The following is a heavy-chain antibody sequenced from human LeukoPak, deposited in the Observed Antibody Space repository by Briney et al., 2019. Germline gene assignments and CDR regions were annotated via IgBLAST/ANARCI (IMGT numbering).Heavy chain of an antibody. Sequence: SETLSLTCAVYGGSFSGYYWSWIRQPPGKGLEWIGEINHSGSTNYNPSLKSRVTISVDTSKNQFSLKLSSVTAADTAVYYCASRLPIAVAGADYWGQGTLVTVSS. CDR3: ASRLPIAVAGADY. D-gene: IGHD6-19*01. CDR1: GGSFSGYY. V-gene: IGHV4-34*01. J-gene: IGHJ4*02. CDR2: INHSGST.